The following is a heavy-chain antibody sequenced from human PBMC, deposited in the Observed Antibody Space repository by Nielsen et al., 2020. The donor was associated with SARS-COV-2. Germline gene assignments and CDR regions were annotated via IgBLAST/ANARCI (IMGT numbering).Heavy chain of an antibody. CDR1: GFTFGDYP. J-gene: IGHJ4*02. V-gene: IGHV3-9*01. CDR2: ISWNSNSI. D-gene: IGHD3-3*01. CDR3: VIDSSVVIWSGYPVD. Sequence: GGSLRLSCAASGFTFGDYPMYWVRQAPGKGLEWVSGISWNSNSIGYADAVKGRFTISRDNGKNSLYLQMNSLRPEDTAFYYCVIDSSVVIWSGYPVDWGQGTLVTVSS.